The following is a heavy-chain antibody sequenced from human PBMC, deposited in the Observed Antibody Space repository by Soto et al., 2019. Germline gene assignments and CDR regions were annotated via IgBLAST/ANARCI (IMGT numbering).Heavy chain of an antibody. D-gene: IGHD6-13*01. CDR1: GFSLSTSGMC. Sequence: GSGPTLVNPTQTLTLTCTFSGFSLSTSGMCVSWIRQPPGKALEWLARIDWDDDKYYSTSLKTRLTISKDTSKNQVVLKMTNMDPVDTATYYCAREIIAAAVASYNWFDPWGQGTLVTVSS. CDR2: IDWDDDK. J-gene: IGHJ5*02. CDR3: AREIIAAAVASYNWFDP. V-gene: IGHV2-70*11.